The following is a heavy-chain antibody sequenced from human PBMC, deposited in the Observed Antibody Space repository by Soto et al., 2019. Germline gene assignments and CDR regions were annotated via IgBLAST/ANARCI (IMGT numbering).Heavy chain of an antibody. CDR1: GYTFRSYG. CDR2: ISPYNGNR. D-gene: IGHD2-2*01. V-gene: IGHV1-18*01. J-gene: IGHJ5*02. CDR3: ARESSSVTGRGWFGP. Sequence: QVQLVQSESEVKKPGASVKVSCRASGYTFRSYGIAWVRRAPGQGLEWVGWISPYNGNRDYAQNSQGRVTLTIDTSTTTAYMDLTGLRPDDTAVYYCARESSSVTGRGWFGPWGQGTLVTVSS.